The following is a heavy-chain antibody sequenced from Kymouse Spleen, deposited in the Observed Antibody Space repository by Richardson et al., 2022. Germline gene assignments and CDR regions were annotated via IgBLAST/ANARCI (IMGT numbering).Heavy chain of an antibody. J-gene: IGHJ5*02. Sequence: QVQLQQWGAGLLKPSETLSLTCAVYGGSFSGYYWSWIRQPPGKGLEWIGEINHSGSTNYNPSLKSRVTISVDTSKNQFSLKLSSVTAADTAVYYCARRIAVAGLYNWFDPWGQGTLVTVSS. CDR3: ARRIAVAGLYNWFDP. D-gene: IGHD6-19*01. CDR1: GGSFSGYY. V-gene: IGHV4-34*01. CDR2: INHSGST.